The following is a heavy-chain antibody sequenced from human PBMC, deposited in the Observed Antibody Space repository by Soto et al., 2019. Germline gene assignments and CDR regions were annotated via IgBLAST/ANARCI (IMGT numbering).Heavy chain of an antibody. CDR1: GFTFSSYG. J-gene: IGHJ4*02. D-gene: IGHD6-13*01. CDR3: ARGLAAAEIDY. CDR2: IWYDGSNK. Sequence: PGGSLRLSCAASGFTFSSYGMHWVRQAPGKGLEWVAVIWYDGSNKYYADSVKGRFTISRDNSKNTLYLQMNSLRAEDTAVYYCARGLAAAEIDYWGQGTLVTVSS. V-gene: IGHV3-33*01.